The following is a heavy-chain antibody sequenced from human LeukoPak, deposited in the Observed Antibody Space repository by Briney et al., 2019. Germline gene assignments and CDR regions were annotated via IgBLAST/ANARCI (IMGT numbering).Heavy chain of an antibody. CDR3: AAGIAAPNY. J-gene: IGHJ4*02. CDR2: IFYIGST. V-gene: IGHV4-59*01. CDR1: GGSITSYY. D-gene: IGHD6-13*01. Sequence: SETQSLTCTVSGGSITSYYWSWIRQPPGKGLEWIGYIFYIGSTNYNPSLKSRVTISVDTSKNQFSLKLSSVTAADTALYYCAAGIAAPNYWGQGTLVTVSS.